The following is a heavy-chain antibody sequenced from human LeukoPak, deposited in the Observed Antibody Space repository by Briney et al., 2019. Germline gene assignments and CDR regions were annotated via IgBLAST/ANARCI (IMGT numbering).Heavy chain of an antibody. CDR2: ISGSGGST. D-gene: IGHD5-18*01. CDR1: GFTFSSYA. J-gene: IGHJ2*01. V-gene: IGHV3-23*01. CDR3: AKDLGNTAMVPDWYFDL. Sequence: PGGSLRLSCAASGFTFSSYAMSWVRQAPGKGLEWVSAISGSGGSTYYADSVKGRFTISRDNSKNTLYLQMNSLRAEDTAVYYCAKDLGNTAMVPDWYFDLWGRGTLVTVSP.